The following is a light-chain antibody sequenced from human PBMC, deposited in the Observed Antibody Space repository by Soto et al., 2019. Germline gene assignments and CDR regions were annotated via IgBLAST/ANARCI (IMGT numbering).Light chain of an antibody. CDR3: QQYRSWPRT. J-gene: IGKJ1*01. Sequence: EILLTQSPATPSVSPGETATLSCRASQNVLSDLAWYQQKPCQAPRLLVYGATTRATDAPAKFRGRGSGTEFSLTISSLQSEDSATYYCQQYRSWPRTFGQGSRVEI. CDR2: GAT. V-gene: IGKV3-15*01. CDR1: QNVLSD.